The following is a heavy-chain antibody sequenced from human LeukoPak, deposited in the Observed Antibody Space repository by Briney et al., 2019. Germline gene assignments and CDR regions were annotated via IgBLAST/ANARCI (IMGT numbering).Heavy chain of an antibody. CDR1: GFTFSSYA. CDR2: ISGSVGST. D-gene: IGHD6-13*01. CDR3: AKGADVLIPAAGSLFDY. J-gene: IGHJ4*02. Sequence: GGSLRLSCAASGFTFSSYAMSWVRQVPGKGLEWVSAISGSVGSTDYADSVKGRVTISRDNSKNTLYLQMNSLRAEDTAVYYCAKGADVLIPAAGSLFDYWGQGTLVTDSS. V-gene: IGHV3-23*01.